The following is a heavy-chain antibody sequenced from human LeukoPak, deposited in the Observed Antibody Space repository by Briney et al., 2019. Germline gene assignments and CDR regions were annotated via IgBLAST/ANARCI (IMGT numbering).Heavy chain of an antibody. J-gene: IGHJ4*02. CDR1: GFTFSSYA. CDR2: ISSSGGST. CDR3: AKEKYSSGVTIDY. V-gene: IGHV3-23*01. D-gene: IGHD2-8*02. Sequence: PGGSLRLSCAASGFTFSSYAMSWVRQAPGKGLEWVSGISSSGGSTYYADSVKGRFTISRDKSKNTLHLQMNSLRAEDTAGYYCAKEKYSSGVTIDYWGQGTLVTVSS.